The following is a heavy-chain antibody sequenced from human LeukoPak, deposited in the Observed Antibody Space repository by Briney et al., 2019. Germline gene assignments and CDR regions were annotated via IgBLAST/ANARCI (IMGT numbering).Heavy chain of an antibody. CDR1: GGSMRSYY. D-gene: IGHD3-22*01. CDR3: ARGYLPSSGYFYYFDY. CDR2: IYYSGNT. J-gene: IGHJ4*02. Sequence: SETLSLTCSVSGGSMRSYYWSWIRQPPGKGLEWIGYIYYSGNTNYNPSLESRVTISVDTSKNQFSLKLSSVTAADTAVYYCARGYLPSSGYFYYFDYWGQGTLVTVSS. V-gene: IGHV4-59*01.